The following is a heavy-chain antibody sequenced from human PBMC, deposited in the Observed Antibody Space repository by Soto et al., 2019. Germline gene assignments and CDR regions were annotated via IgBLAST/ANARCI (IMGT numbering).Heavy chain of an antibody. CDR2: INPSGGST. J-gene: IGHJ4*02. CDR1: GYTFTSNY. CDR3: ARDGGLLRYFDWLPSTNYYFDY. Sequence: PSVKVSCKASGYTFTSNYMHWVRQAPGQRLEWMGIINPSGGSTSYAQKFQGRVTMTRDTSTSTVYMELSSLRSEDTAVYYCARDGGLLRYFDWLPSTNYYFDYWGQGTLVTVSS. V-gene: IGHV1-46*03. D-gene: IGHD3-9*01.